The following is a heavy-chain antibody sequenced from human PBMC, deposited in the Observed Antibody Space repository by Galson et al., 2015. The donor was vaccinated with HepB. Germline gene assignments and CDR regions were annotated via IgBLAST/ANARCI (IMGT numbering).Heavy chain of an antibody. Sequence: SVKVSCKASGYTFTGYYMHWVRQAPGQGLEWMGWINPNSGGTNYAQKFQGRVTMTRDTSISTAYMELSRLRSDDTAVYYCARVSGGSCPGCHWFDPWGQGTLFTVSS. J-gene: IGHJ5*02. CDR1: GYTFTGYY. CDR3: ARVSGGSCPGCHWFDP. D-gene: IGHD2-15*01. CDR2: INPNSGGT. V-gene: IGHV1-2*02.